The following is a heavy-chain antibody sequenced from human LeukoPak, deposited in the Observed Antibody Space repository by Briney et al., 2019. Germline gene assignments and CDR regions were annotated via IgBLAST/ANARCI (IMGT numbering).Heavy chain of an antibody. V-gene: IGHV4-34*01. Sequence: SETLSLTCAVYGGSFSGYYWSWIRQPPGKGLEWIGEINHSGSTNYNPSLKSRVTISADTSKNQFSLKLSSVTAADTAVYYCARTKCISTIFGVVSNWFDPWGQGTLVTVSS. J-gene: IGHJ5*02. CDR3: ARTKCISTIFGVVSNWFDP. CDR2: INHSGST. D-gene: IGHD3-3*01. CDR1: GGSFSGYY.